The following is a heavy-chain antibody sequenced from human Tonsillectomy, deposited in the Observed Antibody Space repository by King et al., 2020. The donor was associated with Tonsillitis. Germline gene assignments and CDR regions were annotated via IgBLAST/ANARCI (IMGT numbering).Heavy chain of an antibody. CDR1: GFTFSSYA. Sequence: VQLVESGGGVVQPGTSLRLSCAASGFTFSSYAMHWVRQAPDKGLEWVADISYDGTNKHYADSVKGRVTISRDNSKNTLYLQMNSLRAEDTAVYYCAGFDSGGYYGGFDYWGQGTLVTVSS. J-gene: IGHJ4*02. CDR2: ISYDGTNK. D-gene: IGHD3-22*01. CDR3: AGFDSGGYYGGFDY. V-gene: IGHV3-30*04.